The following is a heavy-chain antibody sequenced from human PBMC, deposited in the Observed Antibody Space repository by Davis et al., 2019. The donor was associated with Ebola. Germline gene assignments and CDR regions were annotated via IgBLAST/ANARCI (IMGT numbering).Heavy chain of an antibody. J-gene: IGHJ4*02. V-gene: IGHV1-18*04. CDR1: GYTFTSYG. CDR2: INPHNGNR. D-gene: IGHD5-18*01. Sequence: AASVKVSCKASGYTFTSYGITWVRQAPGQGLEWMGWINPHNGNRNYAQNVQGRVTMTTDTSTSTAYMEVGILRSDDTAVYYCARGGIQLWLDYWGQGTLVTVSS. CDR3: ARGGIQLWLDY.